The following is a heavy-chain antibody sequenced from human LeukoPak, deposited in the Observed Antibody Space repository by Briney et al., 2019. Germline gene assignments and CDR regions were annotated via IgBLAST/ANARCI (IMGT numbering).Heavy chain of an antibody. J-gene: IGHJ4*02. CDR2: IYYSGAT. CDR3: ARGVYIAAAHYGF. D-gene: IGHD6-13*01. Sequence: PSETLSLTCTVSGGSISTYYWNWIRQPPGKGLGWIGYIYYSGATNYNPSIKSRVTISVDTSKNQFSLKLSSVTAADPAVYYCARGVYIAAAHYGFWGQGTLVTVSS. CDR1: GGSISTYY. V-gene: IGHV4-59*01.